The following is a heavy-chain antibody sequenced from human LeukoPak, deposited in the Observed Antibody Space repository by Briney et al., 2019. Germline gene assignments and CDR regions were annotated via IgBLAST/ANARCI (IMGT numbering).Heavy chain of an antibody. CDR2: ISWNSGSI. Sequence: PGGSLRLSCAASGFTFDDYAMHWVRQAPGKGLEWVSGISWNSGSIGYADSVKGRFTISRDNAKNSLYLQMNSLRAEDTALYYCAKDISNYGSSGYYYGLFDCWGQGTLVTVSS. V-gene: IGHV3-9*01. D-gene: IGHD3-22*01. CDR1: GFTFDDYA. J-gene: IGHJ4*02. CDR3: AKDISNYGSSGYYYGLFDC.